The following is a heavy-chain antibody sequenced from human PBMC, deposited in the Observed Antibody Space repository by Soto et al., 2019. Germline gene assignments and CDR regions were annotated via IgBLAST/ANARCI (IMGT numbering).Heavy chain of an antibody. Sequence: PSETLSLTCAVYGGSFSGYYWSWIRQPPGKGLEWIGEINHSGSTNYNPSLKSRVTISVDTSKNQFSLKLSSVTAADTAVYYCARGNAGIVGGYYYYYYYMDVWGKGTTVTVSS. CDR1: GGSFSGYY. D-gene: IGHD2-15*01. CDR2: INHSGST. V-gene: IGHV4-34*01. CDR3: ARGNAGIVGGYYYYYYYMDV. J-gene: IGHJ6*03.